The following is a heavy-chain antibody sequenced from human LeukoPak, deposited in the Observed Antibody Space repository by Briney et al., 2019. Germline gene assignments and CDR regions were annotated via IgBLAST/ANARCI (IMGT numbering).Heavy chain of an antibody. J-gene: IGHJ4*02. CDR2: INPNSGGT. CDR1: GYTFTGYY. V-gene: IGHV1-2*02. CDR3: ARDLGYYDIVTGYYIGYFDY. D-gene: IGHD3-9*01. Sequence: ASVMVSCKASGYTFTGYYIHWVRQAPGQGLEWMGWINPNSGGTNSAQKFQGRVTMTRDTSISTAYMELSRLTSDDTAVYYCARDLGYYDIVTGYYIGYFDYWGQGTLVTVSS.